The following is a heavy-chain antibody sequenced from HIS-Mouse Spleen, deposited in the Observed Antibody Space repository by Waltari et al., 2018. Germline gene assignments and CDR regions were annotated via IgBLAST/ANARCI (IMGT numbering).Heavy chain of an antibody. CDR2: IKQDGREK. D-gene: IGHD4-17*01. CDR1: GFPFSSYW. J-gene: IGHJ4*02. CDR3: AREPHYGGNSHFDY. Sequence: DVQLVESGGGLVQPGGSLRLSWSASGFPFSSYWMSWVRPSPGKGLEWVANIKQDGREKYYVDSVKGRFTISRDNAKNSLYLQMNSLRAEDTAVYYCAREPHYGGNSHFDYWGQGTLVTVSS. V-gene: IGHV3-7*01.